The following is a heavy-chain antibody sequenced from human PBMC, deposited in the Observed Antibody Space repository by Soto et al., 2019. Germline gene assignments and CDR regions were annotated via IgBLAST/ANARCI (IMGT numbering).Heavy chain of an antibody. J-gene: IGHJ3*02. CDR1: GFTFSSYA. Sequence: ESGGGVVQPGRSLRLSCAASGFTFSSYAMHWVRQAPGKGLEWVAVISYDGSNKYYADSVKGRFTISRDNSKNTLYLQMNSLRAEDTAVYYCARASMIVVVITAYDAFDIWGQGTMVTVSS. D-gene: IGHD3-22*01. V-gene: IGHV3-30-3*01. CDR2: ISYDGSNK. CDR3: ARASMIVVVITAYDAFDI.